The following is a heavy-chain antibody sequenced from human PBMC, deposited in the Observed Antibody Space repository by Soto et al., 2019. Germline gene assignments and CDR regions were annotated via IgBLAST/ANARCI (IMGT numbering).Heavy chain of an antibody. CDR3: ARHNYGSGSTYFDY. D-gene: IGHD3-10*01. CDR2: IYYSGST. CDR1: GGSISSYY. V-gene: IGHV4-59*08. Sequence: QVQLQESGPGLVKPSETLSLTCTVSGGSISSYYWSWIRQPPGKGLEWIGYIYYSGSTNYNPSLKSRVTISVDTSKNHFSLKLNSMTAADTDVYYCARHNYGSGSTYFDYWGQGTLVTVSS. J-gene: IGHJ4*02.